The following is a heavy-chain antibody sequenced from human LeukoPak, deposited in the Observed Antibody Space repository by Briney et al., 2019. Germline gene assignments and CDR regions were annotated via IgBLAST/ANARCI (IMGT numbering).Heavy chain of an antibody. CDR1: GYTFTTYD. J-gene: IGHJ6*03. V-gene: IGHV1-8*01. CDR3: ASKGNSSSSKYYYYYMDV. CDR2: MNPNSGNT. D-gene: IGHD6-13*01. Sequence: GASVKVSCKASGYTFTTYDINWVRQATGQGLEWMGWMNPNSGNTGYAQKFQGRVTMTRNTSISTAYMELSSLRSEDTAVYYCASKGNSSSSKYYYYYMDVWGKGTTVTISS.